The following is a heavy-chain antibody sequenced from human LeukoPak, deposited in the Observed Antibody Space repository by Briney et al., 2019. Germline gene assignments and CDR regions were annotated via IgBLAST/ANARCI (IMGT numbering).Heavy chain of an antibody. J-gene: IGHJ3*02. Sequence: ASVKVSCKASGYTFTGYYMHWVRQAPGQGLEWMGWINPNSGGTNYAQKFQGRVTMTRDTSISTAYMELSRLRSDDTAVYYCAREYGSVRDYDALDIWGQGTMVTVSS. D-gene: IGHD4-17*01. CDR3: AREYGSVRDYDALDI. CDR2: INPNSGGT. CDR1: GYTFTGYY. V-gene: IGHV1-2*02.